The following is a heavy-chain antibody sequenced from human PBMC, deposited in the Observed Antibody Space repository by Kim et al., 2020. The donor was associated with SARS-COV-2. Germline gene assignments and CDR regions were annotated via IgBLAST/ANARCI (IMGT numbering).Heavy chain of an antibody. Sequence: GGSLRLSCAASGFTFSSYSMNWVRQAPGKGLEWVSSISSSSSYIYYADSVKGRFTISRDNAKNSLYLQMNSLRAEDTAVYYCARVFRALRGNDAFDIWGQGTMGTVSS. CDR3: ARVFRALRGNDAFDI. CDR2: ISSSSSYI. J-gene: IGHJ3*02. CDR1: GFTFSSYS. D-gene: IGHD4-17*01. V-gene: IGHV3-21*01.